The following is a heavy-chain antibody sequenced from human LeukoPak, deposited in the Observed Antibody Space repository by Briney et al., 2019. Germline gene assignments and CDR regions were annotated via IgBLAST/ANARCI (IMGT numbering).Heavy chain of an antibody. V-gene: IGHV1-46*01. CDR1: GYTFTSYY. J-gene: IGHJ6*03. CDR2: INPSGGST. D-gene: IGHD6-19*01. CDR3: ARGQKQWLSNYYYYMDV. Sequence: ASVKVSCKASGYTFTSYYMHWVRQAPGQGLEWMGIINPSGGSTSYAQKFQGRVTMTRNTSISTAYMELSSLRSEDTAVYYCARGQKQWLSNYYYYMDVWGKGTTVTISS.